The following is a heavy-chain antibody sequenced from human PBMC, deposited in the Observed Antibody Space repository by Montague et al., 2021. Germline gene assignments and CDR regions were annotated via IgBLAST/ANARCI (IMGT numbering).Heavy chain of an antibody. D-gene: IGHD7-27*01. CDR1: GGSISDYY. V-gene: IGHV4-59*08. CDR2: IYDSGST. CDR3: ARRLGIRAPFDF. Sequence: SETLSLTCTVSGGSISDYYWSWIRQPPGKGLEWIGYIYDSGSTNYNPSLKSRVTISADTSMNQFSLKLRSVTAADTAVYFCARRLGIRAPFDFWGQGTLVTVSS. J-gene: IGHJ4*02.